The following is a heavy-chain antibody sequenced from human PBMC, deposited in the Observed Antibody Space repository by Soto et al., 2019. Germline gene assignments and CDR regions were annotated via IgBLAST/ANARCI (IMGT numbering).Heavy chain of an antibody. J-gene: IGHJ4*02. CDR1: GFTFSNYA. CDR3: SKNYFFDS. Sequence: VQLLEAGGDLVQPGGSLRLSCEASGFTFSNYAMSWVRQAPGKALGWVSSINIVGGNTNYADSVRGRFTMSRDDSKNTVFLQMNSLRAEDTAIYYCSKNYFFDSWGQGTLVTVSS. CDR2: INIVGGNT. V-gene: IGHV3-23*01.